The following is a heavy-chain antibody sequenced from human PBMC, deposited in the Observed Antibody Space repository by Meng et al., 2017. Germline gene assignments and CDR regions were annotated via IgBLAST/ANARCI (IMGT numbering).Heavy chain of an antibody. CDR3: GTGGDYYSFHY. CDR1: GLNFNSYW. J-gene: IGHJ4*02. D-gene: IGHD1-26*01. Sequence: VDLCESAGGLFLPGGSPRSSCSASGLNFNSYWMHWVRQAPGKGLVWVSRISGDGSSTIYAESVKGRFTISRDNAKNTLYLQMNSLRGEDTAVYYCGTGGDYYSFHYWGQGTLVTVSS. V-gene: IGHV3-74*01. CDR2: ISGDGSST.